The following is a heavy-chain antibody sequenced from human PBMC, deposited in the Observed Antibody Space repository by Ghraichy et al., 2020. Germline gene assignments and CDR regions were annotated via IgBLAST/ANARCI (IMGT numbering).Heavy chain of an antibody. Sequence: ASVKVSCKVSGYTFSNSGISWVRQAPGQGLEWMGWISVYNDNTNYAQKFQGRVTMTTDTSTSTAYMELRSLRSDDTALYYCARDHWHDVSVTVFDYWGQGTLVTVSS. V-gene: IGHV1-18*01. D-gene: IGHD1-1*01. CDR2: ISVYNDNT. CDR3: ARDHWHDVSVTVFDY. CDR1: GYTFSNSG. J-gene: IGHJ4*02.